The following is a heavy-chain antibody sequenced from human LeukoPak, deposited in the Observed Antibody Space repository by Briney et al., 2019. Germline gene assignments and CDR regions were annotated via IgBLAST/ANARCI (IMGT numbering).Heavy chain of an antibody. CDR2: INAGNGNT. Sequence: ASVKVSCKASGYTFTNNAIHWVRRAPGQRLEWMGWINAGNGNTKYSQKFQGRVTITRDTSASTVYMELSSLRYEDTAMYYCARGSTSDWPLDHWGQETLVTISS. CDR3: ARGSTSDWPLDH. J-gene: IGHJ4*02. CDR1: GYTFTNNA. V-gene: IGHV1-3*01. D-gene: IGHD2-2*01.